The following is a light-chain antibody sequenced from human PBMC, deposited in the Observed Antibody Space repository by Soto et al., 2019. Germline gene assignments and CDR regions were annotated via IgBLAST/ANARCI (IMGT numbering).Light chain of an antibody. CDR2: NNN. V-gene: IGLV1-44*01. CDR3: AAWDDSLNGPV. J-gene: IGLJ2*01. CDR1: SSNLGSNT. Sequence: QSVLTQPPSASGTPGQRVTISCSGSSSNLGSNTVNWYQHLPGTAPKLLIYNNNQRPSGVPARLSGSKSGTSASLAISGLQSEDEADYYCAAWDDSLNGPVFGGGTQLTVL.